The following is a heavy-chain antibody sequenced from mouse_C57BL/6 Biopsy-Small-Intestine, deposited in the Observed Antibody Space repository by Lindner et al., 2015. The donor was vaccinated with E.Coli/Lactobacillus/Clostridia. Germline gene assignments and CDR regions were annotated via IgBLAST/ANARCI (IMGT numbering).Heavy chain of an antibody. Sequence: SVKVSCKVSGYTLTELSMHWVRQAPGKGLEWMGGFDPEDGETIYAQKLQGRVTMTEDTSTDTAYMELSSLRSEDTAVYYCATRATFYYDTSGFYFYNWGQGTLVTVSS. CDR1: GYTLTELS. D-gene: IGHD2-4*01. CDR3: ATRATFYYDTSGFYFYN. V-gene: IGHV1-18*01. J-gene: IGHJ4*01. CDR2: FDPEDGET.